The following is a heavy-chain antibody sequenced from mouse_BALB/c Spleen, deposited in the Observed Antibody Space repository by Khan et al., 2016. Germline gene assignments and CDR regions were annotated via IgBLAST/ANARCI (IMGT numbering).Heavy chain of an antibody. Sequence: EVQLQESGPGLVKPSQSLSLTCTVTGYSITSDYAWNWIRQFPGNKLEWMGYISYSGSTSYNPSLKSRISITRDTSKNQFFLQLNSVTTEDTATYSCARDCYGSSYIDYSGQVTTLTVSS. CDR2: ISYSGST. CDR3: ARDCYGSSYIDY. V-gene: IGHV3-2*02. CDR1: GYSITSDYA. D-gene: IGHD1-1*01. J-gene: IGHJ2*01.